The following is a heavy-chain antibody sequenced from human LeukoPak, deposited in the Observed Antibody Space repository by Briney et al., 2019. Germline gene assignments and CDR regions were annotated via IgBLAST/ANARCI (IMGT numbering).Heavy chain of an antibody. J-gene: IGHJ4*02. CDR3: ARDSAGNDY. CDR2: IAASGSWT. V-gene: IGHV3-23*01. CDR1: GFTFSSCA. Sequence: GGSVRLSCAASGFTFSSCAMSWVRQVPGKGLEWLSTIAASGSWTYYAASVKGRFTISRDNAKNSLYLQMNSLRAEDTAMYYCARDSAGNDYWGQGTLVTVSS. D-gene: IGHD6-13*01.